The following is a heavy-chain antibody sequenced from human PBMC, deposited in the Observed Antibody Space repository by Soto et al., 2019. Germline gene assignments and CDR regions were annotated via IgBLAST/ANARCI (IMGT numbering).Heavy chain of an antibody. CDR2: ISGGGSTI. CDR1: GFTFSSYD. CDR3: ARDRNWKTFSYQYYFDF. D-gene: IGHD1-1*01. V-gene: IGHV3-23*01. J-gene: IGHJ4*02. Sequence: EVQLLESGGGLVQPGGSLRLSCAASGFTFSSYDVTWVRQAPGKGLEWVSGISGGGSTIHYADSVKGRFTISRDNSKNTLYLQLNSLRAEDTAVYYCARDRNWKTFSYQYYFDFWGQGTLVTVSS.